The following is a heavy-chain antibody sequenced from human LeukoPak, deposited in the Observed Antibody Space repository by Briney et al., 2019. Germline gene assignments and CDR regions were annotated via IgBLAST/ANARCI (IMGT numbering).Heavy chain of an antibody. J-gene: IGHJ3*02. CDR1: GYSVNSQG. CDR3: AREILRVDI. V-gene: IGHV7-4-1*02. CDR2: INTDSGNQ. Sequence: ASVKVSCKASGYSVNSQGLNWVRQAPGQGLEWMGWINTDSGNQTYAQGFTGRFVFLLDSSFSTAYLQISNLVPADTATFYCAREILRVDIWGQGTMVTVSS.